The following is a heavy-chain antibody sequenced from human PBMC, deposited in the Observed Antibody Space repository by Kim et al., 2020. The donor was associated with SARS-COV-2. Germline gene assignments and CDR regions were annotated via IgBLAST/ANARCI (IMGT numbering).Heavy chain of an antibody. CDR2: ISGSGGST. CDR3: AKGPYYYGSGSYYLDY. J-gene: IGHJ4*02. CDR1: GFTFSSYA. V-gene: IGHV3-23*01. D-gene: IGHD3-10*01. Sequence: GGSLRLSCAASGFTFSSYAMSWVRQAPGKGLEWVSAISGSGGSTYYADSVKGRFTISRDNSKNTLYLQMNSLRAEDTAVYYCAKGPYYYGSGSYYLDYWGQGTRVTVSS.